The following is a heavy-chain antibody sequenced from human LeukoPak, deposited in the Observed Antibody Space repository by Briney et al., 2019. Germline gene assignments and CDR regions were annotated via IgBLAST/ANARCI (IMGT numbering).Heavy chain of an antibody. J-gene: IGHJ3*02. CDR2: ISYDGSNK. V-gene: IGHV3-30*04. CDR3: AKDMDTAMASDDAFDI. Sequence: GGSLRLSCAASGFTFSNYAMHWVRQAPGKGLEWVAVISYDGSNKYYADSVKGRFTISRDNSKNTLYLQMNSLRAEDTAVYYCAKDMDTAMASDDAFDIWGQGTMVTVSS. D-gene: IGHD5-18*01. CDR1: GFTFSNYA.